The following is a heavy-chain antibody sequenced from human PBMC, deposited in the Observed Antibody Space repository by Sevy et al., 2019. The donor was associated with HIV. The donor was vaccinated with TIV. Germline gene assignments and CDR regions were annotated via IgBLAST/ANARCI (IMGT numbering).Heavy chain of an antibody. V-gene: IGHV3-23*01. Sequence: GGSLRLSCAASGFTFSNYAMNWVRQAPGKGLEWVSGISGSGGSGDKTNYADSVKGRFRISRDDSKNPLYLQLNSLRAEDKAIYYCARKYDSSGYFDYWGQGTLVTVSS. CDR1: GFTFSNYA. CDR2: ISGSGGSGDKT. CDR3: ARKYDSSGYFDY. J-gene: IGHJ4*02. D-gene: IGHD3-22*01.